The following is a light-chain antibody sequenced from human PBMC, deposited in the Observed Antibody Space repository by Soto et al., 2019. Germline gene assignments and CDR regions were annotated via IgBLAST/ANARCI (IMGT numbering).Light chain of an antibody. CDR3: QKSYSTPLT. CDR2: AAS. V-gene: IGKV1-39*01. CDR1: QSISSY. Sequence: DIQMTQSPSSLSASVGDIVTITCRSSQSISSYLNWYQQKPGKAPKLLIYAASSLQSGVPSRFSGSGSGTDFTLTISSLQPEDFATYYCQKSYSTPLTFGQGTKVEIK. J-gene: IGKJ1*01.